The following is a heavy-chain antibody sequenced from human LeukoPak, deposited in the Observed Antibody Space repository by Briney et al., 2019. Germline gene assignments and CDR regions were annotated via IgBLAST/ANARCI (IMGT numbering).Heavy chain of an antibody. D-gene: IGHD4-17*01. Sequence: SETLSRTCTVSGGSISSYYWSWIRQPPGKGLEWIGYIYYSGSTNYNPSLKSRVTISVDTSKNQFSLKLSSVTAADTAVYYCARRHYGVLDYWGQGTLVTVSS. CDR1: GGSISSYY. J-gene: IGHJ4*02. V-gene: IGHV4-59*08. CDR3: ARRHYGVLDY. CDR2: IYYSGST.